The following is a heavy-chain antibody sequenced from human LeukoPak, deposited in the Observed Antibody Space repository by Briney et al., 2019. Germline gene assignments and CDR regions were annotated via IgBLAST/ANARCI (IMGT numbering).Heavy chain of an antibody. CDR3: ARASVELELPPINWFDP. V-gene: IGHV4-31*03. Sequence: SETLSLTCTVSGGSISSGGYYWSWIRQHPGKGLEWIGYNYYSGSTYYNPSLKSRVTISVDTSKNQFSLKLSSVTAADTAVYYCARASVELELPPINWFDPWGQGTLVTVSS. CDR1: GGSISSGGYY. D-gene: IGHD1-7*01. CDR2: NYYSGST. J-gene: IGHJ5*02.